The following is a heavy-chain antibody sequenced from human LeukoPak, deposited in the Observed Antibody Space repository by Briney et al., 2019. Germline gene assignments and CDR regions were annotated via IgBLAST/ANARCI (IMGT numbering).Heavy chain of an antibody. D-gene: IGHD3-10*01. CDR2: INPSGGST. J-gene: IGHJ4*02. V-gene: IGHV1-46*01. CDR1: GYTFTSYY. CDR3: AREGPMVRGVIIYDY. Sequence: ASVKVSCKASGYTFTSYYMHWVRQAPGQGLEWMGIINPSGGSTSYAQRFQGRVTMTTDTSTSTAYMELRSLRSDDMAVYYCAREGPMVRGVIIYDYWGQGTLVTVSS.